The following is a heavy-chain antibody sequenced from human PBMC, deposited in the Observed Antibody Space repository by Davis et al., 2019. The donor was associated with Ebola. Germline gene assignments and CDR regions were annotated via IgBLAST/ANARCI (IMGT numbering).Heavy chain of an antibody. CDR1: GYTFTNYG. J-gene: IGHJ4*02. CDR3: ARTRYDFWSGYQDY. D-gene: IGHD3-3*01. V-gene: IGHV1-18*04. CDR2: INPHNGNT. Sequence: ASVQVSCKASGYTFTNYGITWVRQAPGQGLEWMGWINPHNGNTNYAQKLQGRVTMTTDTSTSTAYMALRSLRSDDTAVYYCARTRYDFWSGYQDYWGQGTLVTVSS.